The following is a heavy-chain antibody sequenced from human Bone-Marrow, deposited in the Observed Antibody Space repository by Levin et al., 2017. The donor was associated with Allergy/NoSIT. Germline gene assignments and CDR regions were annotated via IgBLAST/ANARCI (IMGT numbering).Heavy chain of an antibody. V-gene: IGHV4-31*03. CDR3: AREFRTSYYENSGYYFDH. Sequence: SETLSLTCTVSGASINNVIYYWTWIRQHPGKGLEWMGYVYYTGTTYYNPSLKGRLTMSIETSKNQFSLRLSSVTAADTAVYYCAREFRTSYYENSGYYFDHWGQGTLVTVSS. CDR1: GASINNVIYY. CDR2: VYYTGTT. D-gene: IGHD3-22*01. J-gene: IGHJ4*02.